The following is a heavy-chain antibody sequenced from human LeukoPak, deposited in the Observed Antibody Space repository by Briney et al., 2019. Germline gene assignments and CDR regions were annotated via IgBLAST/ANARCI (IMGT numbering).Heavy chain of an antibody. D-gene: IGHD6-19*01. J-gene: IGHJ4*02. CDR3: ARERNGWYFDY. V-gene: IGHV3-30*04. CDR2: VLYDGSNK. Sequence: GGSLRLSCAASGFTFSSYAMSWVRQAPGKGLEWVAVVLYDGSNKYYADSVKGRLTISRDNSKNTLYLQMNSLRAEDTAVYYCARERNGWYFDYWGQGTLVTVSS. CDR1: GFTFSSYA.